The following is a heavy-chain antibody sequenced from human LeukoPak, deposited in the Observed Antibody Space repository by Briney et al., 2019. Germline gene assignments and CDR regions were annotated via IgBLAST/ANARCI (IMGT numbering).Heavy chain of an antibody. CDR2: VFYSGST. CDR3: ATRRSGSHPYY. J-gene: IGHJ4*02. Sequence: PSETLPLTCTVSGASVSSSSYYWEWIRQPPGKGLEWVGSVFYSGSTNYNPSLKSRVTMSVDTSKNQFSLRLSPVTATDTAVYYCATRRSGSHPYYWGQGTLVTVSS. V-gene: IGHV4-39*01. CDR1: GASVSSSSYY. D-gene: IGHD1-26*01.